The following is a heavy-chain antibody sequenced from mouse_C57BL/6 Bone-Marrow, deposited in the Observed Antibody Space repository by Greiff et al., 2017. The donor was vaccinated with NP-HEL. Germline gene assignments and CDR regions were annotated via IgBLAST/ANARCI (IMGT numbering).Heavy chain of an antibody. CDR3: VRGRRYGSSYGYFDV. Sequence: DVQLVESGGGLVQPKGSLKLSCAASGFTFNTYAMHWVRQAPGKGLEWVARIRSKSSNYATYYADSVKDRFTISRDDSQSMLYLQMNNLKTEDTAMYYCVRGRRYGSSYGYFDVWGTGTTVTVSS. D-gene: IGHD1-1*01. CDR2: IRSKSSNYAT. V-gene: IGHV10-3*01. J-gene: IGHJ1*03. CDR1: GFTFNTYA.